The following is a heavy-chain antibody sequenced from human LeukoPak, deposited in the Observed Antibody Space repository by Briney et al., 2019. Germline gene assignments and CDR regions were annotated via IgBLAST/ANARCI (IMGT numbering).Heavy chain of an antibody. Sequence: GGSLRLSCAASGFTFSTYWMSWVRQAPGKGLEWVANIKQDGSEKYYVGSVKDRFTISRDNAKNTLYLQMNSLRAEDTAVYYCAPQQTYSPYNWFDPWGQGTLVTVSS. CDR3: APQQTYSPYNWFDP. J-gene: IGHJ5*02. V-gene: IGHV3-7*01. CDR2: IKQDGSEK. CDR1: GFTFSTYW. D-gene: IGHD5-12*01.